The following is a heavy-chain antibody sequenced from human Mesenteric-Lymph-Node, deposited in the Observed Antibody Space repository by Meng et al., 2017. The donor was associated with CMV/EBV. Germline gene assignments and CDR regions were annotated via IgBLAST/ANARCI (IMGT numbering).Heavy chain of an antibody. CDR1: VGSISSGAYY. J-gene: IGHJ3*02. D-gene: IGHD6-25*01. CDR2: MHYSGGT. Sequence: TGSVGSISSGAYYWSWIRNHPGKGLEWIGHMHYSGGTYQNPSLKSRLTVSVDTSKNQFSLNMSSVTAADTAVYYCARVAATYDAFDIRGQGTVVTVSS. CDR3: ARVAATYDAFDI. V-gene: IGHV4-31*02.